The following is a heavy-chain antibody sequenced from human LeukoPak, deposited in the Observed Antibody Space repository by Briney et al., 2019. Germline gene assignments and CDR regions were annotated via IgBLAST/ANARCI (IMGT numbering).Heavy chain of an antibody. V-gene: IGHV3-30*02. D-gene: IGHD3-22*01. CDR1: GFTFSSYG. J-gene: IGHJ3*02. CDR3: AKGYDSSGYYYGYDAFDI. Sequence: GGSLRLSCAASGFTFSSYGMHWVRQAPGKGLEWVAFIRYDGSNKYYADSVKGRFTISRDNSKNTLYLQMNSLRAEDTAVHYCAKGYDSSGYYYGYDAFDIWGQGTMVTVSS. CDR2: IRYDGSNK.